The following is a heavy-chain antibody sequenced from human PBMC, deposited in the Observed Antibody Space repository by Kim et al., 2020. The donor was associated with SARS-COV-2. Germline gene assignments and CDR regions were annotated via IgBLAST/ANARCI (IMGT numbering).Heavy chain of an antibody. CDR3: ARRGRGRTGLIDY. J-gene: IGHJ4*02. V-gene: IGHV4-34*01. CDR1: GGSFSGYY. Sequence: SETLSLTCAVYGGSFSGYYWSWIRQPPGKGLEWIGEINHSGSTNYNPSLKSRVTISVDTSKNQFSLKLSSVTAADTAVYYCARRGRGRTGLIDYWGQGTLVTVSS. CDR2: INHSGST. D-gene: IGHD1-26*01.